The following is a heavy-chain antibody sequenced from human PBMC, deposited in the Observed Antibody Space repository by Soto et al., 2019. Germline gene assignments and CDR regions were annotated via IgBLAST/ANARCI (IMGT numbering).Heavy chain of an antibody. CDR1: GFTLSSYA. Sequence: RLSRAASGFTLSSYAMSWVRPATGKGLEWVTAISGSGGSTYYGDSVKGRFTISRDNSKNTLYLQMTSLSDEDTAVYYCANYDWDRPYWGQGTLVTVSS. CDR2: ISGSGGST. D-gene: IGHD3-9*01. CDR3: ANYDWDRPY. J-gene: IGHJ4*02. V-gene: IGHV3-23*01.